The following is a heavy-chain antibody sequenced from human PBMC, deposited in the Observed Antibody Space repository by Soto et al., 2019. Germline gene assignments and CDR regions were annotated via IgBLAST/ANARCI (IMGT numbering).Heavy chain of an antibody. J-gene: IGHJ5*02. CDR3: ARDRSGGSPNWFDP. Sequence: QVQLVQSGAEVKKPGSSVKVSCKASGGTFSSYTISWVRQAPGQGLEWMGRIIPILGIANYAQKFQGRVTITADKSTSTAYMELSSLRSEDTAVYYCARDRSGGSPNWFDPWGQGTLVTVSS. D-gene: IGHD2-15*01. CDR1: GGTFSSYT. V-gene: IGHV1-69*08. CDR2: IIPILGIA.